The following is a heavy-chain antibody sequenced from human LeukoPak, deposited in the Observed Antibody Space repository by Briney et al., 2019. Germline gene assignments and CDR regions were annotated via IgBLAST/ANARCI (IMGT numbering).Heavy chain of an antibody. D-gene: IGHD3-10*01. CDR2: IYYSGST. Sequence: SETLSLTCTVSGGSISSYYWSWIRQPPGKGLEWIGYIYYSGSTNYNPSLKSRVTISVDTSKNQFSLKLSSVTAADTAVYYCARVEAPGSSRWFGPVQIDYWGQGTLVTVSS. CDR3: ARVEAPGSSRWFGPVQIDY. CDR1: GGSISSYY. J-gene: IGHJ4*02. V-gene: IGHV4-59*01.